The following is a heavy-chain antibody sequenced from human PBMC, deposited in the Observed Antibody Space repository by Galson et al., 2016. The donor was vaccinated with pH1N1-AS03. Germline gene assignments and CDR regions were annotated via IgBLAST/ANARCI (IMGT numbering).Heavy chain of an antibody. J-gene: IGHJ3*02. D-gene: IGHD4-17*01. Sequence: SVKVSCKASGYTFTRHHMHWVRQAPGQGLEWMGIIYPTGDGKNYAQKFQGRVTMTRDTSTSIFYMELSSLISDDTAVYSCAKERGARDAYDIWGQGTMVTVSS. CDR3: AKERGARDAYDI. CDR2: IYPTGDGK. CDR1: GYTFTRHH. V-gene: IGHV1-46*01.